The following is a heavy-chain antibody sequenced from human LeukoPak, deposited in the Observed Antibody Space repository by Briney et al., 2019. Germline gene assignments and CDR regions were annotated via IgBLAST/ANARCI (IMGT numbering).Heavy chain of an antibody. CDR2: IYDSGST. V-gene: IGHV4-59*01. D-gene: IGHD6-13*01. CDR3: ARGYSSSWYYFDY. CDR1: GDSISSYY. Sequence: SETLSLTCTVSGDSISSYYWSWFRQPPGKGLEWIGYIYDSGSTNYNPSLKSRATMAVDTSKNQFSLKLSSVTAADTAVYYCARGYSSSWYYFDYWGQGTLVTVTS. J-gene: IGHJ4*02.